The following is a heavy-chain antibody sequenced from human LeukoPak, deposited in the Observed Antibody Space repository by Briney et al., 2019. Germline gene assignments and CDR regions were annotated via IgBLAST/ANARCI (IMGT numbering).Heavy chain of an antibody. D-gene: IGHD3-3*01. CDR1: GGSFSGYY. Sequence: PSETLSLTCAVYGGSFSGYYWSWIRQPPGKGLEWIGEINHSGSTNYNPSLKSRVTISVDTSKNQFSLKLSSVTAADTAVYYCARGRVDFWSGYYSPPYYFDYWGQGTLVTVSS. J-gene: IGHJ4*02. CDR2: INHSGST. V-gene: IGHV4-34*01. CDR3: ARGRVDFWSGYYSPPYYFDY.